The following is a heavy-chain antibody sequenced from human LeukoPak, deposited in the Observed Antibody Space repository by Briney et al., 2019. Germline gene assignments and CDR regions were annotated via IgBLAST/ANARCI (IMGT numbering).Heavy chain of an antibody. CDR2: TYYRSKWYN. V-gene: IGHV6-1*01. CDR3: ARGGQGDGYSADEAFDL. Sequence: SQTLSLTCAISGDSLSSNSSWNWIRQSPSRGLEWLGRTYYRSKWYNDYVVSVKSRININPDTSKNQFSLQLNSVTPEDTAVYYCARGGQGDGYSADEAFDLWGQGTMVTVS. D-gene: IGHD5-18*01. CDR1: GDSLSSNSS. J-gene: IGHJ3*01.